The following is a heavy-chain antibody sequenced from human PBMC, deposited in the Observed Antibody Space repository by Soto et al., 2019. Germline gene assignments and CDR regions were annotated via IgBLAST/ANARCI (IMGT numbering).Heavy chain of an antibody. D-gene: IGHD2-8*01. Sequence: QVLLVQSGAEVKKPGASVQISCKASGYTFTTYDMHWVRQAPGQRLEWMGSINANNGNPKYSRRFQGKATFTSDTPANAGYIDQSRLISGDTAVYYCVESHGWCAFHYWGQRTLVTVSS. CDR2: INANNGNP. V-gene: IGHV1-3*01. CDR3: VESHGWCAFHY. CDR1: GYTFTTYD. J-gene: IGHJ4*02.